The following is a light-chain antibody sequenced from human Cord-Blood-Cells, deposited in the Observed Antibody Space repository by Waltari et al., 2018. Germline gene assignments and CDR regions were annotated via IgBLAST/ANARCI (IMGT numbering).Light chain of an antibody. J-gene: IGKJ2*01. CDR3: QQYNNWPPYT. Sequence: EIVMTQSPATLSVSPGERATLSCRPSQSVSSNLAWYQQKPGQAPRLLICGASTSATGIPARFSGSGSGTEFTLTISSLQSEEFAVYYCQQYNNWPPYTFGQGTKLEIK. V-gene: IGKV3-15*01. CDR1: QSVSSN. CDR2: GAS.